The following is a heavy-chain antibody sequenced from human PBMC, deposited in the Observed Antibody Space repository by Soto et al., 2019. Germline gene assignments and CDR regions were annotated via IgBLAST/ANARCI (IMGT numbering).Heavy chain of an antibody. Sequence: PSQTLSLTCAISGDSVASNSAAWNWIRQSPSRGLEWLGRTYYRSKWYNDYAVSVKSRITINPDTSKNQFSLQLNSVTPEDTAVYYCARDNWNYVISWFDPWGQGSLVTVSS. D-gene: IGHD1-7*01. J-gene: IGHJ5*02. CDR2: TYYRSKWYN. V-gene: IGHV6-1*01. CDR1: GDSVASNSAA. CDR3: ARDNWNYVISWFDP.